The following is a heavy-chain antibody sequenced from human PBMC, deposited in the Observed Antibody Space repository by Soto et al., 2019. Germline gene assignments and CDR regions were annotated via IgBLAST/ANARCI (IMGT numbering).Heavy chain of an antibody. CDR3: ARVTLRAGNWFDP. J-gene: IGHJ5*02. Sequence: QVQLVQSGAEVKKPGASVKVSCKASGYTFTDYFIHWVRQAPGQGIESMGWIKPKSRGTNYAQKFQGRVTMTRDTSNTTAYMELRGLRSDDTAIYYCARVTLRAGNWFDPGGQGTLVTVSS. V-gene: IGHV1-2*02. CDR2: IKPKSRGT. CDR1: GYTFTDYF.